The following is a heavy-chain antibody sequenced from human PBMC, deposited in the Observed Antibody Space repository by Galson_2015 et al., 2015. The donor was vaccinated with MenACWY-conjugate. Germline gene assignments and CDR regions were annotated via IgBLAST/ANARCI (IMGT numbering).Heavy chain of an antibody. CDR1: GYTFTNNW. CDR3: ARGAQGYFDY. Sequence: QSGAEVTKPGESLTISCKGSGYTFTNNWVGWVRQMPGKGLERMGIMNPVDSETRYSPSFQGQVAISADKSISPTFLEWSSLKASDTAVYYCARGAQGYFDYWGQGALVTVSS. CDR2: MNPVDSET. D-gene: IGHD3-16*01. J-gene: IGHJ4*02. V-gene: IGHV5-51*01.